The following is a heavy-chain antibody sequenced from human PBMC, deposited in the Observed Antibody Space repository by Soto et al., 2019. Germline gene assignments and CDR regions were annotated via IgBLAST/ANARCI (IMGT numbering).Heavy chain of an antibody. D-gene: IGHD3-3*01. CDR3: ARNNYDFWSGYSWRYFDY. Sequence: ASVKVSCKASGYTFTSYAMHWVRQAPGQRLEWMGWINAGNGNTKYSQKFQGRVTITRDTSASTAYMELSSLRSEDTAVYYCARNNYDFWSGYSWRYFDYWGQGTLVTVS. V-gene: IGHV1-3*01. J-gene: IGHJ4*02. CDR2: INAGNGNT. CDR1: GYTFTSYA.